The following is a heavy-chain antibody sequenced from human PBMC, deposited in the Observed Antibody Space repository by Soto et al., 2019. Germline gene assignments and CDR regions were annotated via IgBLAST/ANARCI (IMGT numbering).Heavy chain of an antibody. V-gene: IGHV3-30-3*01. D-gene: IGHD4-4*01. CDR3: ALKTVFDP. J-gene: IGHJ5*02. CDR2: ISYDGSNK. CDR1: GFTFSSYA. Sequence: PGGSLRLSCAASGFTFSSYAMHWVRQAPGKGLEWVAVISYDGSNKYYADSVKGRFTISRDNSKNTLYLQMNSLRAEDTAVYYCALKTVFDPWGQGTLVTVSS.